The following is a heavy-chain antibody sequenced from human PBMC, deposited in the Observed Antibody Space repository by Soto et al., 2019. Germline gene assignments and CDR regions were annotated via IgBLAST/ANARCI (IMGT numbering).Heavy chain of an antibody. D-gene: IGHD6-6*01. V-gene: IGHV5-10-1*01. Sequence: GESLKISCKGSVYSFTSSCITWLRQMPVKGLEWMGNIDPSDSYTNYSPSFQGHVTISADKSISTAYLQWSSLKVSDTAMYYCARRSSSSGLNFAYWGQGTMVTLSS. CDR1: VYSFTSSC. CDR3: ARRSSSSGLNFAY. CDR2: IDPSDSYT. J-gene: IGHJ4*02.